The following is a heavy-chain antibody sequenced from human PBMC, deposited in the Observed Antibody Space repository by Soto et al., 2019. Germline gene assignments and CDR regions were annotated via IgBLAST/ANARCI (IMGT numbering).Heavy chain of an antibody. D-gene: IGHD2-2*01. V-gene: IGHV3-53*01. CDR2: IYSGGST. Sequence: EVQLVESGGGLIQPGGSLRLSCAASGFTVSSNYMSWVRQAPGKGLEWVSVIYSGGSTYYADSVKGRFTISRDNSKNTLYLQMNSLRAEDTAVYYCARDRVPAAMGADYFDYWGQGTLVTVSS. J-gene: IGHJ4*02. CDR1: GFTVSSNY. CDR3: ARDRVPAAMGADYFDY.